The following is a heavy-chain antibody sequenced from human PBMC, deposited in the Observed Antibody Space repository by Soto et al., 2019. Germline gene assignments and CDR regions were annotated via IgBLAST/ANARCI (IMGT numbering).Heavy chain of an antibody. V-gene: IGHV3-23*01. CDR1: GFDFSSYS. D-gene: IGHD3-10*01. CDR3: AKWSGFGDL. CDR2: ITRSADLS. J-gene: IGHJ4*02. Sequence: GGSLRLSGEASGFDFSSYSITWVRQAPGKGLEYVSGITRSADLSFYADSVRGRFTVSRDTLKNTAYLEMNNLRVEDTAVYYCAKWSGFGDLWGQGTLVTVSS.